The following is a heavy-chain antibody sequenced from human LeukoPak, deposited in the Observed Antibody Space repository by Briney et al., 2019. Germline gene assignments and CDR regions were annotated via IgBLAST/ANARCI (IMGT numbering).Heavy chain of an antibody. CDR2: IYHSGST. Sequence: SETLSLTCAVSGGSISSSNWWNWVRQPPGKGLEWIGQIYHSGSTNYNPSLKTRVTISVDTSKNQSSLKLSSVTAADTAVYYCACLTAADAFDIWGQGTMVTVSS. V-gene: IGHV4-4*02. CDR3: ACLTAADAFDI. J-gene: IGHJ3*02. D-gene: IGHD2-21*02. CDR1: GGSISSSNW.